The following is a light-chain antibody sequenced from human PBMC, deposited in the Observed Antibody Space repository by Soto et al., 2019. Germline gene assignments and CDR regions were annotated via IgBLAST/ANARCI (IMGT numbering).Light chain of an antibody. V-gene: IGKV4-1*01. Sequence: IGMNQGPDSLAVSLGERATINCKSSQSVLYSSNNKNYLAWYQQKPGQPPKLLIYWASTRESGVPDRFSGSGSGTDFTLTISSLQAEDVAVYYCQQYYSTPLTFGGGTKV. CDR2: WAS. J-gene: IGKJ4*01. CDR3: QQYYSTPLT. CDR1: QSVLYSSNNKNY.